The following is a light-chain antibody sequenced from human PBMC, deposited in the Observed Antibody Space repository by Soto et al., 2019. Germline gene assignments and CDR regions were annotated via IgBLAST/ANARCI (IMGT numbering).Light chain of an antibody. Sequence: QSVLTQSPSASASLGASVKLTCTLSSGHSSYAIAWHQQQPEKGPRYLMKLNSDGSHSKGDGIPDRFSGSSSGAERYLTIPSLQSEDEADYYCQTWGTGILVFGGGTKLTVL. CDR2: LNSDGSH. CDR3: QTWGTGILV. CDR1: SGHSSYA. J-gene: IGLJ2*01. V-gene: IGLV4-69*01.